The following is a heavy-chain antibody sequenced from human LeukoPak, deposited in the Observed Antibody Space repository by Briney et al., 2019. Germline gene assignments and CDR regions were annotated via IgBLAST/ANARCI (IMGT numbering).Heavy chain of an antibody. CDR1: GITLSNYG. V-gene: IGHV3-23*01. Sequence: GGSLRLSCAVSGITLSNYGMSWVRQAPGKGLEWVAGISDRGSRTNYADSVKGRFTISTDHPKNTLYLQMNSLRAEDTAVYFCAKRGVVIRAILVGFHKEAYYFDSWGQGALVTVSS. CDR3: AKRGVVIRAILVGFHKEAYYFDS. D-gene: IGHD2-21*01. J-gene: IGHJ4*02. CDR2: ISDRGSRT.